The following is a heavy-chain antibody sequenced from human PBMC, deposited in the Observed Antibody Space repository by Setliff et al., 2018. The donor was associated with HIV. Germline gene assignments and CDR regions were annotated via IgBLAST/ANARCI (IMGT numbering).Heavy chain of an antibody. CDR3: ARLIPSAYFGPRQDAFDV. J-gene: IGHJ3*01. D-gene: IGHD2-21*01. V-gene: IGHV1-69*06. CDR2: IIPIFDTT. Sequence: SVKVSCKASGGTFENYAISWVRQAPGQGLEWMGKIIPIFDTTIYTEKFQGRITISADKSTATAYLELNSLRSEDSAIYYCARLIPSAYFGPRQDAFDVWGQGARVTVSS. CDR1: GGTFENYA.